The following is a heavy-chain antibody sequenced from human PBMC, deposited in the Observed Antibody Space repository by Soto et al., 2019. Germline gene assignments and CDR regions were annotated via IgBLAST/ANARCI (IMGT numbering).Heavy chain of an antibody. CDR3: AHRPGDLEWLLSLPHSWFDP. CDR2: IYWDDDK. CDR1: GFSLSTSGVG. J-gene: IGHJ5*02. D-gene: IGHD3-3*01. Sequence: QITLKESGPTLVKPTQTLTLTCTFSGFSLSTSGVGVGWIRQPPGKALEWLALIYWDDDKRYSPSLKSRLTNTKDTSQTQVVLTMTNMDPVDTAPYSFAHRPGDLEWLLSLPHSWFDPWGQGTLVTVSS. V-gene: IGHV2-5*02.